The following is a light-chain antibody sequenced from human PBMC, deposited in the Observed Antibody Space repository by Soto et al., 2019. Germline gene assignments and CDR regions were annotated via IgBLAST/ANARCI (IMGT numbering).Light chain of an antibody. CDR2: AAS. CDR3: QQASSFPWA. Sequence: DIQMTQSPSSVSASVGDRVTIACWASQDINNWLAWYQQKPGKAPKLLIYAASILHSGVPSRFSGSGSGTDFTLSISSLQPEDFASYYCQQASSFPWAFGQGTKVELK. V-gene: IGKV1-12*01. J-gene: IGKJ1*01. CDR1: QDINNW.